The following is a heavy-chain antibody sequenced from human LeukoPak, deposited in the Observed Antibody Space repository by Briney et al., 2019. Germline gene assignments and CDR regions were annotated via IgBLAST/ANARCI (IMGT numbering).Heavy chain of an antibody. Sequence: APVNVSCKVSGGAFSSKTFSGVRQAPGQGPEGMGRVIPILRTAQNAEKLQGRVTIPAARPTSTVYMELRSLRSEDTAFYSCARGRGFVRHFDSWGQGTLVTVS. CDR3: ARGRGFVRHFDS. CDR2: VIPILRTA. J-gene: IGHJ4*02. CDR1: GGAFSSKT. D-gene: IGHD2-8*01. V-gene: IGHV1-69*08.